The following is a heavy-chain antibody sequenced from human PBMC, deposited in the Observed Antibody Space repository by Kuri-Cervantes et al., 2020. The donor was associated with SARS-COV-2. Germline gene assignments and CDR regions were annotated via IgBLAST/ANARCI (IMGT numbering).Heavy chain of an antibody. CDR2: IYPGTSDI. CDR3: ARLLGSSDYSEYLRH. V-gene: IGHV5-51*01. J-gene: IGHJ1*01. D-gene: IGHD4-17*01. Sequence: GESLKISCEGSGYTFTSYWIAWVRQMPGKGLEWMGIIYPGTSDIRYSPSFQGQVTISADKSITTAYLQWSSLKASDTAIYYCARLLGSSDYSEYLRHWGQGTLVTVSS. CDR1: GYTFTSYW.